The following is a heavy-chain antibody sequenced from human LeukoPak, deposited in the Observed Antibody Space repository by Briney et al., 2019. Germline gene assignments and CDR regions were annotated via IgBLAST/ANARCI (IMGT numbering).Heavy chain of an antibody. CDR2: IYYSGST. Sequence: PSETLSLTCTVSGGSISGSSYYWGWIRQPPGKGLEWIGSIYYSGSTYYNPSLKSRVTISVDRSKNQFSLKLSSVTAADTAVYYCARGGYMDVWGKGTTVTVSS. CDR1: GGSISGSSYY. V-gene: IGHV4-39*07. J-gene: IGHJ6*03. CDR3: ARGGYMDV.